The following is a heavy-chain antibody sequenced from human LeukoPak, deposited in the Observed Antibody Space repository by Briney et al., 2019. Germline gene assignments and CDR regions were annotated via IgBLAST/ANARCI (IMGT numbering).Heavy chain of an antibody. J-gene: IGHJ4*02. D-gene: IGHD4-23*01. CDR1: GFTFSSYS. CDR2: ISSRSSYI. V-gene: IGHV3-21*01. CDR3: ARRIRPSVGPAYDY. Sequence: GGSLRLSCAASGFTFSSYSMNWVRQAPGKGLEWVSSISSRSSYIYYADSVKGRFTISRDNAKNSLYLQMNSLRAEDTAVYYCARRIRPSVGPAYDYWGQGTLVTVSS.